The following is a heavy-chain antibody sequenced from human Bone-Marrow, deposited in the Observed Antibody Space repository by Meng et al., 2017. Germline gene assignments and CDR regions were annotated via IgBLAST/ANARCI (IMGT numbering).Heavy chain of an antibody. CDR1: GGSISSSSSFY. Sequence: QLQLQESGPGLVKPAETLSLPGTDSGGSISSSSSFYWGWIRQPPGKGLEWIGSIFYTGTTYYNPSLKSRVTISVDTSKNQFSLKLSSVTAADTAVYYCARLVRGRDGYKSKLVPWGQGTLVTVSS. CDR2: IFYTGTT. V-gene: IGHV4-39*01. D-gene: IGHD5-24*01. CDR3: ARLVRGRDGYKSKLVP. J-gene: IGHJ5*02.